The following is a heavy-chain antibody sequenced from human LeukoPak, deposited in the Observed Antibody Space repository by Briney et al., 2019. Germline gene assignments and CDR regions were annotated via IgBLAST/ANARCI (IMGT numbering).Heavy chain of an antibody. J-gene: IGHJ4*02. CDR2: IYPGDSDT. D-gene: IGHD3-10*01. V-gene: IGHV5-51*01. Sequence: GESLKISCKGSGYSFTSYWIGWVRQMPGKGLEWMGIIYPGDSDTRYSPSFQGQVTISADKSISTAYLQWSSLKASDTAMYCCARQEIWFGDSEYFDYWGQGTLVTASS. CDR1: GYSFTSYW. CDR3: ARQEIWFGDSEYFDY.